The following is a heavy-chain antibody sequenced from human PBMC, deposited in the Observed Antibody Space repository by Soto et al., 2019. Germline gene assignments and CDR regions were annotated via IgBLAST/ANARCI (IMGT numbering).Heavy chain of an antibody. Sequence: GGSLRLSCGASGFTFSSYTMNWVRQAPGKGLEWVSYISTSANTIYYADSVKGRFTISRDNAKNSLYLQMNSLRAEDTAIYYCAGGYCSGDSCYSFFEYWGQGTLVTVSS. CDR1: GFTFSSYT. D-gene: IGHD2-15*01. CDR3: AGGYCSGDSCYSFFEY. V-gene: IGHV3-48*01. CDR2: ISTSANTI. J-gene: IGHJ4*02.